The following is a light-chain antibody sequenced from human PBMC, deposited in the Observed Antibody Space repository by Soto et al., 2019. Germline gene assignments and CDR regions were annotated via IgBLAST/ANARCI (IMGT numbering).Light chain of an antibody. CDR1: QSVDSVY. J-gene: IGKJ4*01. CDR3: QQRSNWPGS. Sequence: EIVLTQSPGTLSLSPGERATLSCRASQSVDSVYLTWYQQKPGQAPRLLIYGASTRAAGIPSRFSGSGSGTDFTLTISRLEPEDFAVYYCQQRSNWPGSFGGGTRVEI. CDR2: GAS. V-gene: IGKV3D-20*02.